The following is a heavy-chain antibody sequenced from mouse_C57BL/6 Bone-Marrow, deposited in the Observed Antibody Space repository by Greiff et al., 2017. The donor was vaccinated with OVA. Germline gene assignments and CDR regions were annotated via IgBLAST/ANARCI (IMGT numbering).Heavy chain of an antibody. J-gene: IGHJ3*01. CDR1: GFTFKNSY. CDR3: AIWFAY. CDR2: IDPANGNT. Sequence: EVQLQQSVAELVRPGASVKLSCTASGFTFKNSYMTWVKQRPEQGLEWIGSIDPANGNTKYAPKFKGKATLTADTSSSTAYMQLSSLTSEDTAIYYCAIWFAYWGQGTLVTVSA. V-gene: IGHV14-3*01.